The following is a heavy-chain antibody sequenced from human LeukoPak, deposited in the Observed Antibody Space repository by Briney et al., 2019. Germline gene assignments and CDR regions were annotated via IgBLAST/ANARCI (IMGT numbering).Heavy chain of an antibody. V-gene: IGHV3-7*01. J-gene: IGHJ4*02. D-gene: IGHD2-15*01. CDR3: ARDYWVRYCSGGTCSIFDY. CDR1: GFTFSTYW. CDR2: IKQDGSEK. Sequence: GGSLRLSCAASGFTFSTYWMSWVRQAPGKGLEWVADIKQDGSEKYYVDSVKGRFTISRDNAKNSLYLQMNSLRAEDTAVYYCARDYWVRYCSGGTCSIFDYWGQGTLVTVSS.